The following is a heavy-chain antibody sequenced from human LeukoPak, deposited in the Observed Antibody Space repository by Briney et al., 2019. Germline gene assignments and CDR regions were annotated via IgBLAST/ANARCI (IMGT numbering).Heavy chain of an antibody. CDR2: ISSNSSTI. D-gene: IGHD3-10*01. CDR1: GFTFSSYS. Sequence: GGSLRLSCAASGFTFSSYSMNWVRQPPGKGLEWVSYISSNSSTIYYAHCVKGRFTISRDNAKNSLYLQMNSLRTEETAVYYCARDRYYGSGSLGDWGQGSLVTVSS. CDR3: ARDRYYGSGSLGD. V-gene: IGHV3-48*01. J-gene: IGHJ4*02.